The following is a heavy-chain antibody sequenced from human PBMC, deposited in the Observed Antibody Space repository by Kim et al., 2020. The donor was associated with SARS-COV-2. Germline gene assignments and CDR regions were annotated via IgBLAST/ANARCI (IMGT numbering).Heavy chain of an antibody. CDR2: ISYDGSNK. J-gene: IGHJ3*02. V-gene: IGHV3-30-3*01. CDR3: ARSAFDI. Sequence: GGSLRLSCAASGFTFSSYAMHWVRQAPGKGLEWVAVISYDGSNKYYADSVKGRFTISRDNSKNTLYLQMNSLRAEDTAVYYCARSAFDIWGQGTMVTVSS. CDR1: GFTFSSYA.